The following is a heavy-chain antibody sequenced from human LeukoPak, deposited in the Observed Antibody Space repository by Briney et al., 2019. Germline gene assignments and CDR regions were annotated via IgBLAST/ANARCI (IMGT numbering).Heavy chain of an antibody. J-gene: IGHJ3*02. D-gene: IGHD3-10*01. CDR3: AESNGYGLVDI. CDR2: INHSGST. Sequence: SETLSLTCAVYGGSFSGYYWSWIRQPPGKGLEWIGEINHSGSTNYNPSLKSRVTISVDTSKNQFSLKLSFVTAADTAVYYCAESNGYGLVDIWGQGTMVTVSS. V-gene: IGHV4-34*01. CDR1: GGSFSGYY.